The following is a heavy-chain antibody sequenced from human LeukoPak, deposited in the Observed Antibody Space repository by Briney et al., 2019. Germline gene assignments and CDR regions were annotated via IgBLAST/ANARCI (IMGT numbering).Heavy chain of an antibody. CDR2: INPNSGGT. Sequence: LWASVKVSCKASGYTFTGYYMHWVRQAPGQGLEWMGWINPNSGGTNYAQKFQGRVTMTRDTSISTAYMELSRLRSDDTAVFYCARNTYYYDSSAGTFDFWGQGTLVTVSS. D-gene: IGHD3-22*01. CDR1: GYTFTGYY. V-gene: IGHV1-2*02. CDR3: ARNTYYYDSSAGTFDF. J-gene: IGHJ4*02.